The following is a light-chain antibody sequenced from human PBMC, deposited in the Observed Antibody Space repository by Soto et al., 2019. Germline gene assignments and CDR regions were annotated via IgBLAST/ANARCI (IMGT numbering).Light chain of an antibody. V-gene: IGKV1-27*01. J-gene: IGKJ3*01. CDR2: GAS. Sequence: DIQMTQSPSSLSASVGDRVTITCRASQGVSNYLAWYQQKPGKVPKLLIYGASTLQSGVPSRFSGSGSRTAFALSTSSLQPEDVATYYCQKYESVPFTFGPGTKVDIK. CDR3: QKYESVPFT. CDR1: QGVSNY.